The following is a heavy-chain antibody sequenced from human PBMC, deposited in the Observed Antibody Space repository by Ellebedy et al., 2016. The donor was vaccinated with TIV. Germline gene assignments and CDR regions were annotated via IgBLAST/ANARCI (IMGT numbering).Heavy chain of an antibody. CDR2: ISVDGGSI. J-gene: IGHJ3*02. Sequence: GGSLRLXCAVSGFTFRSYAMNWFRRAPEKGLEWISYISVDGGSIFYADSVKGRFTISRDNAENSLYLQMDSLSADDTAIYYCARDDRWAFDIWGQGTMVTVSS. CDR3: ARDDRWAFDI. CDR1: GFTFRSYA. V-gene: IGHV3-48*01.